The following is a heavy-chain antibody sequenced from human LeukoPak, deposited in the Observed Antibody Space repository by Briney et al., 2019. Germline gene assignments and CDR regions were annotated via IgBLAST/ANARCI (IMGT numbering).Heavy chain of an antibody. CDR1: GFTFSTYA. D-gene: IGHD6-19*01. J-gene: IGHJ4*02. CDR3: ARGAEPLIAVAGPDY. V-gene: IGHV3-23*01. CDR2: ISGSGGST. Sequence: PGGSLRLSCAASGFTFSTYAMSWVRQAPGKGLEWVSAISGSGGSTYYADSVKGRFTISRDNSKNTLYLQMNGLRAEDTAVYYCARGAEPLIAVAGPDYWGQGTLVTVSS.